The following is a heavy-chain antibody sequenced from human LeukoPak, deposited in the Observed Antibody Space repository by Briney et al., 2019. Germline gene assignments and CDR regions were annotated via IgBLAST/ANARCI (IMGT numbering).Heavy chain of an antibody. J-gene: IGHJ4*02. V-gene: IGHV4-4*02. CDR1: GGSISSSNW. CDR2: IYHSGST. Sequence: ASETLSLTCAVSGGSISSSNWWSWVRQPPGKGLEWIGEIYHSGSTNYNPSLKSRVTISVDKSKNQFSLKLSSVTAADTAVYYCARRIVVVVAATHFDYWGQGTLVTVSS. D-gene: IGHD2-15*01. CDR3: ARRIVVVVAATHFDY.